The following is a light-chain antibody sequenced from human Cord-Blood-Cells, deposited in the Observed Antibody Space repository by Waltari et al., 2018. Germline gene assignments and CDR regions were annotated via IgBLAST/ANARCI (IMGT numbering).Light chain of an antibody. J-gene: IGKJ2*01. CDR2: AAS. Sequence: DIQMTQSASSLSASVGDRVTITCRASQSISSYLNWCQQKPGKAPKLRIYAASRLQSGVPSKFSGSGSGTDFTLTISSLQTEDFATYYCQQSYSTPYTVGQGTKLEIK. CDR3: QQSYSTPYT. V-gene: IGKV1-39*01. CDR1: QSISSY.